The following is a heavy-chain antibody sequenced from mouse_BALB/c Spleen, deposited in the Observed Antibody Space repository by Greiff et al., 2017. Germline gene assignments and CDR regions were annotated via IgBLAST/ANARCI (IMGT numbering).Heavy chain of an antibody. CDR1: GFTFSNYW. J-gene: IGHJ3*01. V-gene: IGHV6-6*02. CDR2: IRLKSNNYAT. Sequence: VQLKQSGGGLVQPGGSMKLSCVASGFTFSNYWMNWVRQSPEKGLEWVAEIRLKSNNYATHYAESVKGRFTISRDDSKSSVYLQMNNLRAEDTGIYYCTRDRFAYWGQGTLVTVSA. CDR3: TRDRFAY.